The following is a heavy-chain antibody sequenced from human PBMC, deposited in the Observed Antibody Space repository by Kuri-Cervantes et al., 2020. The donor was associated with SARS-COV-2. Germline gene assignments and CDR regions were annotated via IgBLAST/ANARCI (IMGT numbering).Heavy chain of an antibody. V-gene: IGHV3-15*01. J-gene: IGHJ6*02. CDR2: IKSKTDGGTT. CDR1: SFTLNNAW. D-gene: IGHD5-18*01. CDR3: TADTAMDYYYYYGMDV. Sequence: GGSLRLSCAASSFTLNNAWMTWVRQAPGKGLEWVGRIKSKTDGGTTDYGAPVKGRFTISRDDSENTLYLQMNSLKTEDTAVYYCTADTAMDYYYYYGMDVWGQGTTVTVSS.